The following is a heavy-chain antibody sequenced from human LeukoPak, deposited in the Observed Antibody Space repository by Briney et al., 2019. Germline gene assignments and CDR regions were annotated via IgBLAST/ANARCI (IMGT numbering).Heavy chain of an antibody. Sequence: ASVKVSCKASGYTFTSYDINWVRQATGQGLEWMGWMNPNSGNTGYAQKFQGRVTMTRNTSIGTAYMELSSLRSEDTAVYYCALPQTAYDAFDIWGQGTMVTVSS. CDR2: MNPNSGNT. CDR1: GYTFTSYD. J-gene: IGHJ3*02. D-gene: IGHD2-21*01. CDR3: ALPQTAYDAFDI. V-gene: IGHV1-8*01.